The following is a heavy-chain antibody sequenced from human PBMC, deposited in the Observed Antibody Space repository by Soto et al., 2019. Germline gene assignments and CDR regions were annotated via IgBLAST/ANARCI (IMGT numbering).Heavy chain of an antibody. CDR2: IYYSGST. CDR1: GGSISSGGYY. J-gene: IGHJ4*02. CDR3: ARDRSPQLAFDY. D-gene: IGHD6-6*01. Sequence: PSETLSLTCTVSGGSISSGGYYWSWIRQHPGKGLEWIGYIYYSGSTYYNPSLKSRVTISVDTSKNQFSLKLSSVTAADTAVYYCARDRSPQLAFDYWGQGTLVTVSS. V-gene: IGHV4-31*03.